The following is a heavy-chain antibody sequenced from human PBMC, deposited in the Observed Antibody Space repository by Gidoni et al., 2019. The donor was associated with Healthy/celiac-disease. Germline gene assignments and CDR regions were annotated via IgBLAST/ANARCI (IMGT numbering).Heavy chain of an antibody. D-gene: IGHD4-17*01. CDR1: GLTFSSYA. Sequence: EVQLLESGGGLVQPGGSLRLSCAASGLTFSSYAMRWVRQAPGKGLEWVSAIRGSGGSTYYADSVKGRFTISRDNSKNTLYLQMNSLRAEDTAVYYCAKDRVYGDPGDYWGQGTLVTVSS. CDR2: IRGSGGST. J-gene: IGHJ4*02. CDR3: AKDRVYGDPGDY. V-gene: IGHV3-23*01.